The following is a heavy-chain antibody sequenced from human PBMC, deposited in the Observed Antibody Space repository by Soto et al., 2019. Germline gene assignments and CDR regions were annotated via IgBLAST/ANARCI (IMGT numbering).Heavy chain of an antibody. CDR2: IKSKTDGGTT. Sequence: GGSLRLSCAASGFTFSNAWMSWVRQAPGKGLEWVGRIKSKTDGGTTDYAAPVKGRFTISRDDSKNTLYLQMNSLKTEDTAVYYCTTDKGGDPVGRGWYDAFDIWGQGTMVTVSS. V-gene: IGHV3-15*01. J-gene: IGHJ3*02. CDR1: GFTFSNAW. CDR3: TTDKGGDPVGRGWYDAFDI. D-gene: IGHD6-19*01.